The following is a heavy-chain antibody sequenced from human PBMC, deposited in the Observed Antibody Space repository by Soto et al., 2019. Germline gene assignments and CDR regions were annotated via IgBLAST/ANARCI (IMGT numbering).Heavy chain of an antibody. D-gene: IGHD6-13*01. J-gene: IGHJ3*02. CDR2: ISAYNGNT. Sequence: VAAVKVSCKASGYTFTSYGSSWVRQAPGQGLEWMGWISAYNGNTNYAQKLQGRVTMTTDTSTSTAYMELRSLRSDDTAVYYCARQNSHVSLDIWGQGTMVTVSS. CDR3: ARQNSHVSLDI. V-gene: IGHV1-18*01. CDR1: GYTFTSYG.